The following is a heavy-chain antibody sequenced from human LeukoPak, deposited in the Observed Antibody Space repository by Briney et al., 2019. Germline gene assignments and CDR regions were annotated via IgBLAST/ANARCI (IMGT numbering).Heavy chain of an antibody. J-gene: IGHJ4*02. CDR1: GFIFRNYA. Sequence: GSLRLSCAASGFIFRNYAMSWVRQAPGKGLEWVSAITGSGDTTYYADSVKGRFTISRDNSKNTLYVEMNTLRAEDTAVYYCAKWGDYDILTGYYVSDFWGQGTLVTVSS. D-gene: IGHD3-9*01. CDR3: AKWGDYDILTGYYVSDF. CDR2: ITGSGDTT. V-gene: IGHV3-23*01.